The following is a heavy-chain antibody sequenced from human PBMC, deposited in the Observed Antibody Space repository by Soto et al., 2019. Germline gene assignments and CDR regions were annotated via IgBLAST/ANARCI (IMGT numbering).Heavy chain of an antibody. V-gene: IGHV1-69*13. CDR3: ARDSVTTVTTRSFDY. Sequence: ASVKVSCKASGGTFSSYAISWVRQAPGQGLEWMGGIIPIFGTANYAQKFQGRVTITADESTSTAYMGLSSLRDEDTAVYYCARDSVTTVTTRSFDYWGQGTLVTVSS. J-gene: IGHJ4*02. CDR2: IIPIFGTA. CDR1: GGTFSSYA. D-gene: IGHD4-17*01.